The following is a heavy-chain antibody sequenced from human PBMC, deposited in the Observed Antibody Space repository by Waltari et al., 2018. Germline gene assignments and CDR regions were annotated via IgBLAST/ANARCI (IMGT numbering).Heavy chain of an antibody. J-gene: IGHJ4*02. V-gene: IGHV4-59*02. CDR1: GASVTTAY. CDR2: IYSSGST. Sequence: QVQLQESGPGLVKPSGALSLTCTASGASVTTAYWSWIRQSPGKGLEWMGYIYSSGSTNYNPSLKSRVTLSIDTSKNQFSLTLTSVTAADTAVYYCAKSKSGYSNDHFDFWGQGTLVTVSS. CDR3: AKSKSGYSNDHFDF. D-gene: IGHD6-13*01.